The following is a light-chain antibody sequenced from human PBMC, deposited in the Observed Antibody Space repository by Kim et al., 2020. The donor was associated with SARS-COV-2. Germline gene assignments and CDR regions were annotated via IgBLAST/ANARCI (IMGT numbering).Light chain of an antibody. CDR3: SSYTSSSPWV. J-gene: IGLJ3*02. V-gene: IGLV2-14*03. CDR2: DGS. Sequence: GQSITISCTGTSSDVGGYNYAPCYQQHPGKPPNRMMYDGSNRPSGGSTRFSGAKSGNTAALTISWLQAEDEADYYCSSYTSSSPWVFGGGTQLTVL. CDR1: SSDVGGYNY.